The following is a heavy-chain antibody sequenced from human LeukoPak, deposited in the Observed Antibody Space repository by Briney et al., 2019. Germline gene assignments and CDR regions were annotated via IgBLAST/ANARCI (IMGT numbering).Heavy chain of an antibody. Sequence: SETLSLTCAVYGGSFSGYYWSWIRQPPGKGLEWIGEINHSGSTNYNPSLKSRVTISVDTSKNQFSLKLSSVTAADTAVYYCAAGYHVDIVATTTSWGQGTLVTVSS. J-gene: IGHJ4*02. CDR2: INHSGST. V-gene: IGHV4-34*01. CDR3: AAGYHVDIVATTTS. D-gene: IGHD5-12*01. CDR1: GGSFSGYY.